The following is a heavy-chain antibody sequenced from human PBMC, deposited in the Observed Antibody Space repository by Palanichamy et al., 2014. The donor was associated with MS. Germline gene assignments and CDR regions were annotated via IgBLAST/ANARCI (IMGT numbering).Heavy chain of an antibody. CDR1: GVSISNNNYF. V-gene: IGHV4-39*01. Sequence: QLQLQESGPGLVKPSETLSLTCTVSGVSISNNNYFWGWIRQPPGKGLEWIGSFSYSGRTFYNPSLKSRVTTSIDTSRNQVPLMLTSVTAADTAVYFCARRNPRIAVAGTVYFDPWGQGTLVIVSS. D-gene: IGHD6-13*01. J-gene: IGHJ5*02. CDR3: ARRNPRIAVAGTVYFDP. CDR2: FSYSGRT.